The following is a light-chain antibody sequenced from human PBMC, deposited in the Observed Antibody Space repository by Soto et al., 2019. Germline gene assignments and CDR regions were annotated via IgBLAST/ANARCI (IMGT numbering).Light chain of an antibody. CDR1: QSVSSN. V-gene: IGKV3-15*01. CDR2: GAS. CDR3: QQFGDSLT. Sequence: EIVMTQSPATLSVSPGERATLSCRASQSVSSNLAWYQQKPGQAPRLLIYGASTRATGIPARFSGSGSGTEFTLTISSLQSEDFAVYYCQQFGDSLTFGGGTKVEI. J-gene: IGKJ4*01.